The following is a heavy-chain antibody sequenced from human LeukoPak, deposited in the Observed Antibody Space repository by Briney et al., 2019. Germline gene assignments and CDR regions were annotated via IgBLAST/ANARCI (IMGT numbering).Heavy chain of an antibody. Sequence: GGSLRLSCAASGFIFSNYAMTWVRQAPGKGLEWVSSITANSDTTYYADSVSGRFTISRDNSLDTLYLQLNSLRAEDTAVYFCAKDFSSGFYGVSDYWGQGTLVTVSS. CDR3: AKDFSSGFYGVSDY. D-gene: IGHD6-19*01. J-gene: IGHJ4*02. CDR2: ITANSDTT. CDR1: GFIFSNYA. V-gene: IGHV3-23*01.